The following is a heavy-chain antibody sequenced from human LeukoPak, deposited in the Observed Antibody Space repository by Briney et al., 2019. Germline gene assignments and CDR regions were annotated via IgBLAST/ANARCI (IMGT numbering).Heavy chain of an antibody. Sequence: GESLKISCKGSGYSFSSYLIGWVRQMPGKGLEWMGIIYPGDSDTRYSPSFEGQVTISADKSISTAYLQWSSLKASDTAMYYCARRRDLYSGSYYPFDYWGQGTLVTVSS. J-gene: IGHJ4*02. V-gene: IGHV5-51*01. D-gene: IGHD1-26*01. CDR1: GYSFSSYL. CDR3: ARRRDLYSGSYYPFDY. CDR2: IYPGDSDT.